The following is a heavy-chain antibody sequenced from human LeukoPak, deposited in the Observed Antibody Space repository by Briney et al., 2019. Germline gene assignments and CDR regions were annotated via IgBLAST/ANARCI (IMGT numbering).Heavy chain of an antibody. D-gene: IGHD3-22*01. Sequence: GGSLRLSCVASGFSLSEYGIHWVRQAPGKGLEWPSFIRYDDSEYYADSVKGRFAISRDNSKNTLFLQMHSLRSEDTAVYYCAKDPVNHCASSVCYGLQSWGQGTLVIVSS. CDR3: AKDPVNHCASSVCYGLQS. CDR1: GFSLSEYG. CDR2: IRYDDSE. V-gene: IGHV3-30*02. J-gene: IGHJ5*02.